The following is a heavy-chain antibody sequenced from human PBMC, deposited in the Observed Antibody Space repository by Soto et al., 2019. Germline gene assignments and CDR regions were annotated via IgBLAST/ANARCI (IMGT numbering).Heavy chain of an antibody. J-gene: IGHJ5*02. CDR1: GFTFGNYW. V-gene: IGHV3-7*01. Sequence: LRLSCAASGFTFGNYWMSWVRQAPGKGPEWVANIKQDGSERNYVDSVKGRFTISRDNAENSLYLQMNSLRVEDTGVYYCASARHIGPWGQGTLVTVTS. CDR3: ASARHIGP. D-gene: IGHD2-21*01. CDR2: IKQDGSER.